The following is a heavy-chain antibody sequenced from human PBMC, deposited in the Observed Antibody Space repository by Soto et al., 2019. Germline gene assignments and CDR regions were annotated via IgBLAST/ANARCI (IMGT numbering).Heavy chain of an antibody. V-gene: IGHV1-2*02. CDR1: GYTFSDYY. D-gene: IGHD1-1*01. Sequence: QVQLVQSGAEVRKPGASVKVSRKASGYTFSDYYIHWVRQAPGQGLEWMGWINPNSGGTNYAPKFQGGVTKPSDTSITTAYMGLSRLRSGDTAVYYCARELATAKPERVDFWGQGTLVTVSS. CDR3: ARELATAKPERVDF. CDR2: INPNSGGT. J-gene: IGHJ4*02.